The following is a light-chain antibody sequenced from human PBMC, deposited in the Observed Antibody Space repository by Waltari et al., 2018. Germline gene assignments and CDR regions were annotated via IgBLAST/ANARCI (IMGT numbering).Light chain of an antibody. V-gene: IGKV2-30*02. CDR2: KVS. CDR3: MQGTHFPFT. CDR1: QNLLHSNGHTY. J-gene: IGKJ3*01. Sequence: DVIMTQSPLSLPITPGQPASMTCRSSQNLLHSNGHTYLSWFLQKPGQPPRRLIYKVSTRDSGVPDRFSGSGAGTDFTLKISRVETEDVGVYYCMQGTHFPFTFGPGTKLEIK.